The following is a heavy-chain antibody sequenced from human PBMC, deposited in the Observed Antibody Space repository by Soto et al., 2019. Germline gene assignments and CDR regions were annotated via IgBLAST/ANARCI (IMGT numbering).Heavy chain of an antibody. CDR3: AKGAVVVAATGIDY. CDR1: GFTFDDYA. D-gene: IGHD2-15*01. CDR2: ISWNSGSI. Sequence: GGSLRLSCAASGFTFDDYAMHWVRQAPGKGLEWVSGISWNSGSIGYADSVKGRFTISRDNAKNSLYPQMNSLRAEDTALYYCAKGAVVVAATGIDYWGQGTLVTVSS. V-gene: IGHV3-9*01. J-gene: IGHJ4*02.